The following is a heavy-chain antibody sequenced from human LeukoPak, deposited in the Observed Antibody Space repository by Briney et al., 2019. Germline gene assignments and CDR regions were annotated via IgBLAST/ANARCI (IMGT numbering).Heavy chain of an antibody. D-gene: IGHD6-13*01. CDR3: ARGSSSSTEFDY. Sequence: SETLSLTCTVSGGSISSYYWSWIRQPAGKGLEWIGRIYSSGSTNYSPSLQSRVTISVDKSKNQFSLKVSSVTAADTAVYYCARGSSSSTEFDYWGQGILVTVSS. J-gene: IGHJ4*02. V-gene: IGHV4-4*07. CDR1: GGSISSYY. CDR2: IYSSGST.